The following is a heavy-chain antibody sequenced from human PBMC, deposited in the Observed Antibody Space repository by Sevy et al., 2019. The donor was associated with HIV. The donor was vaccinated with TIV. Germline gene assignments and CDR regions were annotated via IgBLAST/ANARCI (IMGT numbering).Heavy chain of an antibody. CDR1: GFSVSSDNY. Sequence: SQTLSLTCTVSGFSVSSDNYWGWLRQSPGKGLQWIGSSYHSGTTYYNSSLNSRVTISVDTSRNRFSLRLNSVTAADTALYFCAREGRVFYGSGTYYNDWYFDLWGRGTLVTVSS. J-gene: IGHJ2*01. CDR3: AREGRVFYGSGTYYNDWYFDL. D-gene: IGHD3-10*01. CDR2: SYHSGTT. V-gene: IGHV4-38-2*02.